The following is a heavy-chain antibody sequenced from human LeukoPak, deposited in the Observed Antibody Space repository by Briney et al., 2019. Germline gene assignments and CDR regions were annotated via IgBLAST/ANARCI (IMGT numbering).Heavy chain of an antibody. Sequence: PGGSLRLSCAASGFTFSSYEMNWVRQAPGMGLEWVSYISSSGSTIYYADSVKGRFTISRDNAKNSLYLQMNSLRAEDTAVYYCARDPSWDYVWGSYRYPTGYWGQGTLVTVSS. J-gene: IGHJ4*02. V-gene: IGHV3-48*03. D-gene: IGHD3-16*02. CDR2: ISSSGSTI. CDR1: GFTFSSYE. CDR3: ARDPSWDYVWGSYRYPTGY.